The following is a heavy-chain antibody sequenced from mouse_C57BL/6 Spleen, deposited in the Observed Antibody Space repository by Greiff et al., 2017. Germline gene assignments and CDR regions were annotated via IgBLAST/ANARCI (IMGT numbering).Heavy chain of an antibody. V-gene: IGHV3-6*01. D-gene: IGHD2-4*01. CDR2: ISYDGSN. J-gene: IGHJ1*03. Sequence: EVKLEESGPGLVKPSQSLSLTCSVTGYSITSGYYWNWIRQFPGNKLEWMGYISYDGSNNYNPSLKNRISITRDTSKNQFFLKLNSVTTEDTATYYCARGGGNYDYPYWYFDVWGTGTTVTVSS. CDR1: GYSITSGYY. CDR3: ARGGGNYDYPYWYFDV.